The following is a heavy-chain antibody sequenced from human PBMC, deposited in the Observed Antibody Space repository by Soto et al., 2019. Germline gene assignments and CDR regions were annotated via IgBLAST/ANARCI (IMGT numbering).Heavy chain of an antibody. CDR2: IYYRGST. Sequence: PSETLSLTCTVSGGSISTSSYYWGWIRQPPGKGLEWIGSIYYRGSTYYNLSLKSRVTISVDTSKNQFSLKLTSVTAADTAVYYCARGTRGYSSSWYAVWGQGTTVTVSS. CDR1: GGSISTSSYY. D-gene: IGHD6-13*01. V-gene: IGHV4-39*01. CDR3: ARGTRGYSSSWYAV. J-gene: IGHJ6*02.